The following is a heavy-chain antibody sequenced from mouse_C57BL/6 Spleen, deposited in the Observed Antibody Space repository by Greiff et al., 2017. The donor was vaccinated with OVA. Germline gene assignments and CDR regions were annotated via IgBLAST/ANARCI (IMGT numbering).Heavy chain of an antibody. V-gene: IGHV3-6*01. J-gene: IGHJ4*01. D-gene: IGHD1-1*02. Sequence: ESGPGLVKPSQSLTLTCSVTGYSITSGYYWNWIRKFTGNKLEWMGFISYDGSNTYNPSLKNRITITRDTSTNQFFLKLNSVTTEDTATYYCASADYYYYAMDYWGQGTSVTVSS. CDR1: GYSITSGYY. CDR2: ISYDGSN. CDR3: ASADYYYYAMDY.